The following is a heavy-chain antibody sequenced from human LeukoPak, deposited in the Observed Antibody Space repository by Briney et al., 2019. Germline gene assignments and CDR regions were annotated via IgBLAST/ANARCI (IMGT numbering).Heavy chain of an antibody. CDR3: ARGRAAVAGYYMDV. V-gene: IGHV3-30*02. D-gene: IGHD6-19*01. CDR2: IRYDGTNK. J-gene: IGHJ6*03. CDR1: GFTFSTYG. Sequence: PGGSLRLSCAASGFTFSTYGIHWVRQAPGKGLEWVAFIRYDGTNKWYADSVKGRFTISRDNAKNTLYLQINSLRAEDTAVYYCARGRAAVAGYYMDVWGKGTTVTVSS.